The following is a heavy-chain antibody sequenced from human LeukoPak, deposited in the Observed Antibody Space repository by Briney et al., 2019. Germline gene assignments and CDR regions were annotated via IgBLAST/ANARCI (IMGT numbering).Heavy chain of an antibody. D-gene: IGHD2-15*01. CDR1: GGTFSSYA. V-gene: IGHV1-69*13. J-gene: IGHJ3*02. CDR2: IIPIFGTA. CDR3: AREDCSGGSCSSDAFDI. Sequence: GASVKVSCKASGGTFSSYAISWVRQAPGQGLEWMGRIIPIFGTANYAQKFQGRVTITADESTSTAYMELSSLRSEDTAVYYCAREDCSGGSCSSDAFDIWGQGTMVTVSS.